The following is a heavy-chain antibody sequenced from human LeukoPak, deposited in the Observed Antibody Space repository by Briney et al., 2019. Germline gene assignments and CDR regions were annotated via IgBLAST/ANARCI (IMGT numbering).Heavy chain of an antibody. V-gene: IGHV3-23*01. D-gene: IGHD5-18*01. CDR2: ISGNGGST. CDR3: AKDRRIQLWLGFDY. CDR1: GFTFSSYA. Sequence: GGSLRLSCAASGFTFSSYAMSWVRQAPGKGLEWVTAISGNGGSTYYADSVKGRFTISRDNSKNTLYLQMNSLRAEDTAVYYCAKDRRIQLWLGFDYWGQGTLVTVSS. J-gene: IGHJ4*02.